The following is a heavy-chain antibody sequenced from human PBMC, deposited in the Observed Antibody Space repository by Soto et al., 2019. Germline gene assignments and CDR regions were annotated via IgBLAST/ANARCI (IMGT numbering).Heavy chain of an antibody. CDR2: ISPNSGAT. J-gene: IGHJ4*02. D-gene: IGHD1-7*01. V-gene: IGHV1-2*02. CDR1: GYTFTGYY. CDR3: GRGRSGELVVFY. Sequence: ASVNVSCKASGYTFTGYYIHWVRQAPGQGLELVGEISPNSGATRYAQKFQGRVTMTTXXXXTXVXMXLXNXSPDXTAVYYCGRGRSGELVVFYWGQGTLVTVSS.